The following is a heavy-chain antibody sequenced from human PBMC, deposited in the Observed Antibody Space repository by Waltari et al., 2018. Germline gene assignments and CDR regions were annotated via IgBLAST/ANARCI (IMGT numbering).Heavy chain of an antibody. CDR3: VAATPSSDK. D-gene: IGHD6-19*01. V-gene: IGHV3-74*01. CDR2: VNSDGSNT. Sequence: EVELVESGGGLVQPGGSLRLSCEVSGVSLSDRWMHWVRQTPEKGLVWVGRVNSDGSNTAYADSVRCRFIISRDTARNTLFLQMSSVRVDDTALYYCVAATPSSDKWGQGTLVTVSS. J-gene: IGHJ4*02. CDR1: GVSLSDRW.